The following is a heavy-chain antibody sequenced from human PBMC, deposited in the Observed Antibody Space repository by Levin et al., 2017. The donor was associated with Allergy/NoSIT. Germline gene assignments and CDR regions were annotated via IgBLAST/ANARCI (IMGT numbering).Heavy chain of an antibody. J-gene: IGHJ4*02. D-gene: IGHD3-10*02. V-gene: IGHV3-53*01. CDR3: AREIPRGSADDYVPL. CDR2: IYGGGST. CDR1: GFTVSSNY. Sequence: GGSLRLSCAVSGFTVSSNYMSWVRQAPGKGPEWVSVIYGGGSTYYADSVRGRFTISRDNSKNTLSLQMNSLEVEDTAGYYCAREIPRGSADDYVPLWGRGTLVTVSS.